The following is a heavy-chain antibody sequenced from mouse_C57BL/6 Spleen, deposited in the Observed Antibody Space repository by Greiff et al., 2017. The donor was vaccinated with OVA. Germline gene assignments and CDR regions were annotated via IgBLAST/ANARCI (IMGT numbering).Heavy chain of an antibody. CDR2: IDPEDGET. D-gene: IGHD1-1*01. V-gene: IGHV14-2*01. CDR3: ARWDTTVVATRYFDY. CDR1: GFNIKDYY. J-gene: IGHJ2*01. Sequence: EVQLQESGAELVKPGASVKLSCTASGFNIKDYYMHWVKQRTEQGLEWIGRIDPEDGETKYAPKFQGKATITADTSSNTAYLQLSSLTSEDTAVYYCARWDTTVVATRYFDYWGQGTTLTVSS.